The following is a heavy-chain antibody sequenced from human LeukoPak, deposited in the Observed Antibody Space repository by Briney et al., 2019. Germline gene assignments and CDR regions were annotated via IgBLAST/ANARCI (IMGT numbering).Heavy chain of an antibody. CDR3: AKTNYFDSSGDKPYTTHFDY. Sequence: GGSLRLSCAASGFTFSSYAMSWVRQAPGKGLEWVSAIGGSGGKTFYAESVKGRFTISRDISKNTLFLQMDSLRAEDTAIYYCAKTNYFDSSGDKPYTTHFDYWGQGTLVTVSS. D-gene: IGHD3-22*01. J-gene: IGHJ4*02. CDR1: GFTFSSYA. V-gene: IGHV3-23*01. CDR2: IGGSGGKT.